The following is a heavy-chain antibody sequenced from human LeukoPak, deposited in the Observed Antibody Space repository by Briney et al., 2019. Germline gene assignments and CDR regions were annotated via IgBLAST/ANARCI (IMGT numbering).Heavy chain of an antibody. J-gene: IGHJ4*02. CDR3: TTDPVGIYDSDY. CDR2: IKSKARGGTT. D-gene: IGHD3-10*01. V-gene: IGHV3-15*01. Sequence: PGESLRLSCAASGFTFISAWMTWVRQAPGKGLEWVGRIKSKARGGTTDYATPVKGRFTISRDDSKNTLYLQMSALKTEDTAVYFCTTDPVGIYDSDYWGQGTLVTVSS. CDR1: GFTFISAW.